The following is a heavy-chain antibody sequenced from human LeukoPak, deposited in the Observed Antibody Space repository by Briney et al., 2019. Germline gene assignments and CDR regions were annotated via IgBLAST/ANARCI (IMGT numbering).Heavy chain of an antibody. Sequence: SETLSLTCTVSGGSISSSSYYWGWIRQPPGKGLEWIGSIYYSGSTYYNPSLKSRVTISVDTSKNQFSLKLSSVTAADTAVYYCARAGGYGLIDYWGQGTMVTVSS. CDR1: GGSISSSSYY. CDR2: IYYSGST. J-gene: IGHJ4*02. CDR3: ARAGGYGLIDY. V-gene: IGHV4-39*01. D-gene: IGHD5-18*01.